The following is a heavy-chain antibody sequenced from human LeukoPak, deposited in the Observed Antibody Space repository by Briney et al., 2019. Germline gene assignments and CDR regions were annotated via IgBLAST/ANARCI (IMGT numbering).Heavy chain of an antibody. D-gene: IGHD2-15*01. J-gene: IGHJ6*02. CDR2: IKPDGSEQ. V-gene: IGHV3-7*02. CDR3: ARVRSGLHMDV. Sequence: GGSLRLSCAASGFTFSHHWMSWVRQAPGKGLEWVANIKPDGSEQYYVDSVKGRFTISRDSTKNSLYLQMNSLRAEDTALYYCARVRSGLHMDVWGQGTTVTVSS. CDR1: GFTFSHHW.